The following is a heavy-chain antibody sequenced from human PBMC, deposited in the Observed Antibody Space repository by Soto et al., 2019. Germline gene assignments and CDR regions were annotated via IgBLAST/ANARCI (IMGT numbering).Heavy chain of an antibody. CDR1: GYTFTSYG. Sequence: QVQLVQSGAEVKKPGASVKVSCKASGYTFTSYGISWVRQAPGQGLEWMGWISAYNGNTNYAQKLQGRVTMTTDTSASTAYVELRGPRSDDTAVYYCASVGIDYGDFDYWGQGTLVTVSS. V-gene: IGHV1-18*01. CDR3: ASVGIDYGDFDY. J-gene: IGHJ4*02. D-gene: IGHD4-17*01. CDR2: ISAYNGNT.